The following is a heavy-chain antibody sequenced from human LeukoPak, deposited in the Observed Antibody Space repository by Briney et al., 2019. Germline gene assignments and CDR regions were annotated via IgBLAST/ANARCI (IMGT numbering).Heavy chain of an antibody. V-gene: IGHV4-59*01. Sequence: SSETLSLTCTVSGGSISSYYWSWIRQPPGKELEWIGYLYYSGSTNYNPSFKSRVTMSVDTSKNQFSLKLNSKTAADTAVYFCARGRYNDYGFDYWGQGTLVTVSS. D-gene: IGHD4-17*01. CDR2: LYYSGST. CDR1: GGSISSYY. CDR3: ARGRYNDYGFDY. J-gene: IGHJ4*02.